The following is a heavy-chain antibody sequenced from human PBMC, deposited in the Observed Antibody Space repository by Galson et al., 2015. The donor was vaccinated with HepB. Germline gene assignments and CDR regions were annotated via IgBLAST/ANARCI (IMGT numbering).Heavy chain of an antibody. CDR1: GYTFTSYG. CDR2: ISAYNGNT. D-gene: IGHD6-13*01. J-gene: IGHJ6*02. Sequence: SVKVSCKASGYTFTSYGISWVRQAPGQGLEWMGWISAYNGNTNYAQKLQGRVTMTTDTSTSTAYMELSSLRSEDTAVYYCARLAAAGYYYYGMDVWGQGTTVTVSS. CDR3: ARLAAAGYYYYGMDV. V-gene: IGHV1-18*01.